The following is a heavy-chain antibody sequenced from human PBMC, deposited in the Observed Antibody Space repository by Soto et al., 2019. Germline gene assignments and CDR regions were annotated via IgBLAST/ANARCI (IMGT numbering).Heavy chain of an antibody. V-gene: IGHV4-61*01. CDR1: GGSVSSGSYY. CDR2: IYYSGST. Sequence: SETLSLTCTVSGGSVSSGSYYWSWIRQPPGKGLEWIGYIYYSGSTNYNPSLKSRVTISVDTSKNQFSLKLSSVTAADTAVYYCASHSSHWPFFDFWGQGTLVTAPQ. J-gene: IGHJ4*02. D-gene: IGHD6-13*01. CDR3: ASHSSHWPFFDF.